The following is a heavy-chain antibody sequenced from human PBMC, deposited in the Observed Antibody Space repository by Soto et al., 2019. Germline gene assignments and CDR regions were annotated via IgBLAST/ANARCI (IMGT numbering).Heavy chain of an antibody. J-gene: IGHJ4*02. CDR3: ATDRDGFDY. CDR2: VWYDESNK. Sequence: QVHLVESGGGVVQPGRSLRLSCAASGFTFSTSVMHWVRQAPGKGLEWVTVVWYDESNKYYADSVKGRFTVSRDNSKNTLYLQMNSLRADDTGVYYCATDRDGFDYWGQGTLVTVSS. CDR1: GFTFSTSV. V-gene: IGHV3-33*01.